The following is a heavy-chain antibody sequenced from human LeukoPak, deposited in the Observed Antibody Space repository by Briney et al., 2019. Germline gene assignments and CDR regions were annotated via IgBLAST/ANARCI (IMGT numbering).Heavy chain of an antibody. V-gene: IGHV4-59*13. CDR3: ARVPLGVVVAATHYGMDV. J-gene: IGHJ6*02. CDR1: GGSISSYY. Sequence: SETLSLTCTVSGGSISSYYWSWIRQPPGKGLEWIGYIYYSGSTNYNPSLKSRVTISVDTSKNQFSLKLSSVTAADTAVYYCARVPLGVVVAATHYGMDVWGQGTTVTVSS. CDR2: IYYSGST. D-gene: IGHD2-15*01.